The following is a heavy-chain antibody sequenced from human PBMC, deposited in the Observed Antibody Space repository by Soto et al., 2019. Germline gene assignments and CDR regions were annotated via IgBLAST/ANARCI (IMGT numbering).Heavy chain of an antibody. J-gene: IGHJ3*02. D-gene: IGHD2-15*01. Sequence: GASVKVSCKASGYTFTSYGISWVRQAPGQGLEWMGWISAYNGNTNYAQKLQGRVTMTTDKSTSTAYMELSSLRSDDTAVYYCADLRSPVVVAATNLGSFDIWGQGTMVTVSS. CDR3: ADLRSPVVVAATNLGSFDI. CDR2: ISAYNGNT. V-gene: IGHV1-18*01. CDR1: GYTFTSYG.